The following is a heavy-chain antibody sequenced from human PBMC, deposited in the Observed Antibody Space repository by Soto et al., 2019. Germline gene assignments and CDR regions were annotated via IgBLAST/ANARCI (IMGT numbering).Heavy chain of an antibody. CDR3: ARDPGVVVVPSWFVP. D-gene: IGHD2-2*01. CDR1: GFTVSSNY. J-gene: IGHJ5*02. Sequence: EVQLVESGGGLVQPGGSLRLSCAASGFTVSSNYMSWVRQAPGKGLEWVSVIYSGGSTYYADSVQGRFTISRDNSKNTLYLQMNSLGADDTAVYYCARDPGVVVVPSWFVPLGQGPLVTISS. CDR2: IYSGGST. V-gene: IGHV3-66*01.